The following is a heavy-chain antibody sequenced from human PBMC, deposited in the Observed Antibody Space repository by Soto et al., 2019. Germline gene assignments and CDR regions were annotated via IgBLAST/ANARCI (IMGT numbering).Heavy chain of an antibody. CDR1: GHTFTGHH. CDR3: GLEPTGTGGFDY. J-gene: IGHJ4*02. V-gene: IGHV1-2*02. Sequence: QVQLVQSGPEVKMPGASVKVSCKASGHTFTGHHMHWVRQAPGQGLEWMAYIELDSSHTKYAQRFQGRVTTTRDTSITTAYMELSGLRSDDTALYYCGLEPTGTGGFDYWGQGTVLTVSS. CDR2: IELDSSHT. D-gene: IGHD7-27*01.